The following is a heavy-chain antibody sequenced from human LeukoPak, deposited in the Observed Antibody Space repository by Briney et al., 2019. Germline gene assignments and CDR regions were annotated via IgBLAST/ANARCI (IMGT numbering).Heavy chain of an antibody. J-gene: IGHJ4*02. CDR1: GFTFSSYG. V-gene: IGHV3-30*03. CDR2: ISYDGSNK. Sequence: GGSLRLSCAASGFTFSSYGMHWVRQAPGKGLEWVAVISYDGSNKYYADSVKGRFTISRDNAKNTLYLQMNSLRAEDTAVYYCLRDLNWSLDQWGQGTLVTVSS. D-gene: IGHD1-20*01. CDR3: LRDLNWSLDQ.